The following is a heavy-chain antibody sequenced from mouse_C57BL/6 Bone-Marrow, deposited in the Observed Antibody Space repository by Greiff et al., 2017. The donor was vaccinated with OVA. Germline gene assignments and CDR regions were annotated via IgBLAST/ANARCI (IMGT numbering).Heavy chain of an antibody. CDR3: AREGITTVVAHWYFDV. CDR2: IDPNSGGT. V-gene: IGHV1-72*01. D-gene: IGHD1-1*01. J-gene: IGHJ1*03. CDR1: GYTFTSYW. Sequence: QVQLKQPGAELVKPGASVKLSCKASGYTFTSYWMHWVKQRPGRGLEWIGRIDPNSGGTKYNEKFKSKATLTVDKPSSTAYMQLSSLTSEDSAVYYCAREGITTVVAHWYFDVWGTGTTVTVSS.